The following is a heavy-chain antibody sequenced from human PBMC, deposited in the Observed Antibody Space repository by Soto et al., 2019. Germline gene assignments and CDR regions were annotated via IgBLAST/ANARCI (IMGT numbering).Heavy chain of an antibody. CDR3: ARDDTIFGVVIPSGFDP. Sequence: ASVKVSCKASGYTFTSYGISWVRQAPGQGLEWMGWISAYNGNTNYAQKLQGRVTMTTDTSTSTDYMEPRSLRSDDTAVYYCARDDTIFGVVIPSGFDPWGQGTLVTVSS. CDR1: GYTFTSYG. CDR2: ISAYNGNT. V-gene: IGHV1-18*01. J-gene: IGHJ5*02. D-gene: IGHD3-3*01.